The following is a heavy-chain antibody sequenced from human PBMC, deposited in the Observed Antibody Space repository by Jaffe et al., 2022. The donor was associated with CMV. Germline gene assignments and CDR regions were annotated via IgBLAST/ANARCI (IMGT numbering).Heavy chain of an antibody. Sequence: QVQLQESGPGLVKPSETLSLTCTVSGGSISSYYWSWIRQPPGKGLEWIGYIYYSGSTNYNPSLKSRVTISVDTSKNQFSLKLSSVTAADTAVYYCARDRHDSSGYNLYYFDYWGQGTLVTVSS. J-gene: IGHJ4*02. CDR1: GGSISSYY. V-gene: IGHV4-59*01. D-gene: IGHD3-22*01. CDR3: ARDRHDSSGYNLYYFDY. CDR2: IYYSGST.